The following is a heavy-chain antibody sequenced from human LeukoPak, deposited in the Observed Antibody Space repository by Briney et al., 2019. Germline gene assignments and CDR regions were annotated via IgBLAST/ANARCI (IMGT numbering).Heavy chain of an antibody. CDR1: GFTFNGCW. CDR3: TREDYGVDS. Sequence: GGSLRLSCAASGFTFNGCWMSWVRQAPGKGLEWVANIKQDGSENYYVDSVKGRFIISRDNARNSLYLQMNSLRAEDTAMYYCTREDYGVDSWGQGTLVTVAS. J-gene: IGHJ4*02. V-gene: IGHV3-7*01. CDR2: IKQDGSEN. D-gene: IGHD3-16*01.